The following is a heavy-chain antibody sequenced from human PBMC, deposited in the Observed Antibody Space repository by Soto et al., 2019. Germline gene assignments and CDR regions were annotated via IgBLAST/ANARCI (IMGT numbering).Heavy chain of an antibody. Sequence: EVQLLESGGGLVQPGGSLRLSCAASGFTFSSYAMSWVRQAPGKGLEWVSVISGSGGSTYYADSVKGRFTISRDNSKNTLYLQMNILRVEDTAVYHCAKDRISYFDYWGQGTLVTVSS. CDR2: ISGSGGST. CDR3: AKDRISYFDY. J-gene: IGHJ4*02. V-gene: IGHV3-23*01. CDR1: GFTFSSYA.